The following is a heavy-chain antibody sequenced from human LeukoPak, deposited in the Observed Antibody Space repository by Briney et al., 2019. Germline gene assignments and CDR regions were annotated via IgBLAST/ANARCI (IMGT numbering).Heavy chain of an antibody. Sequence: PGGSLRLSCAASGFTVSSNYMSWVRQAPGKGLEWVSIIYSGDNTYYVDSVKGRFTISRDNSKNTLYLQMNSLRAEDTALYYCAKVAAAGPDGAFDIWGQGTMVTVSS. CDR2: IYSGDNT. D-gene: IGHD6-13*01. CDR1: GFTVSSNY. CDR3: AKVAAAGPDGAFDI. V-gene: IGHV3-53*01. J-gene: IGHJ3*02.